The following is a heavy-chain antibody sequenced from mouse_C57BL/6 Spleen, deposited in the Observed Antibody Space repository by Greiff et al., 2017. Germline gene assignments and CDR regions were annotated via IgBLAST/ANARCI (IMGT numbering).Heavy chain of an antibody. Sequence: VQLQQSGPELVKPGASVKISCKASGYAFSSSWMNWVKQRPGKGLEWIGRIYPGDGDTNYNGKFKGKATLTADKSSSTAYMQLSSLTSEDSAVYFCARLLRGFDNWGQGTTLTVSS. CDR1: GYAFSSSW. V-gene: IGHV1-82*01. CDR2: IYPGDGDT. D-gene: IGHD1-1*01. J-gene: IGHJ2*01. CDR3: ARLLRGFDN.